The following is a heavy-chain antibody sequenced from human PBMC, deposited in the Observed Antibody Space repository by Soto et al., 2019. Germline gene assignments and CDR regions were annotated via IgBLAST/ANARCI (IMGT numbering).Heavy chain of an antibody. Sequence: VQLVQSGAEVKKPGESLSISCRGSGYDFTSYWISWVRQMPGTGLEWMGRIDPRDSYTNYSPSFQGHVTISADKSSSTAYLQWSSLKASDTAMYYCARTRTGNFRLDYWGQGTLVTVSS. J-gene: IGHJ4*02. CDR3: ARTRTGNFRLDY. V-gene: IGHV5-10-1*03. D-gene: IGHD1-7*01. CDR1: GYDFTSYW. CDR2: IDPRDSYT.